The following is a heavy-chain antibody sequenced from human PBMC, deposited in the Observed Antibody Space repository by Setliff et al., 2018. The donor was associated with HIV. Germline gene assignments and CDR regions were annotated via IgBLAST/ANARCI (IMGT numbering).Heavy chain of an antibody. CDR1: GYTFTAYF. Sequence: ASVKVSCKTAGYTFTAYFLQWVRQAPGQGLEWIGWISPNTGDTGIALKFQGRFTISRDNSKNTLFLQMNSLRAEDTAVYYCARTRGYSYGYSDYWGQGTLVTVSS. D-gene: IGHD5-18*01. V-gene: IGHV1-2*02. CDR3: ARTRGYSYGYSDY. CDR2: ISPNTGDT. J-gene: IGHJ4*02.